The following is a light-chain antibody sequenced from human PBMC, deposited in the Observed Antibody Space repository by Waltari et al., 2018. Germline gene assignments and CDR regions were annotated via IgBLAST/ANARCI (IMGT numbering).Light chain of an antibody. V-gene: IGKV2-28*01. CDR3: MQTLQSRT. CDR2: LVS. Sequence: DIVMTQSQISLSVTHGEPASIPCRSSQSLLHSNGYTSLSWYLQKAGQSPQLLIYLVSNRASGVPDRFSGSGSGTDFTLKISRVEADDVGVYYCMQTLQSRTLGQGTKVEI. CDR1: QSLLHSNGYTS. J-gene: IGKJ1*01.